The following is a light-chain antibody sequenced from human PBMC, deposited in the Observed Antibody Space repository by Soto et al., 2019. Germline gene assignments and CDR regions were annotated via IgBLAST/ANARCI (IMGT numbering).Light chain of an antibody. V-gene: IGLV2-14*03. J-gene: IGLJ1*01. CDR1: SSDVGGYDY. CDR2: DVS. CDR3: SSYAGSNNFPYV. Sequence: QSVLTQPASVSGSPGQSIAISCTGTSSDVGGYDYVSWYQQHPGKAPKLMIYDVSSRPSGVSNRFSGSKSGNTASLTISGLQAEDEVDYYCSSYAGSNNFPYVFGTGTKVTVL.